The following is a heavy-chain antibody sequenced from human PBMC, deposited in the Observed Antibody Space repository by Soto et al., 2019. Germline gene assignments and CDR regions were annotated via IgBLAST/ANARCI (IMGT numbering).Heavy chain of an antibody. Sequence: PSETLSLTCTVSGGSISSYYWSWIRQPPGKGLEWIGYIYYSGSTNYNPSLKSRVTISVDTSKNQFSLKLSSVTAADTAVYYCARGAESERYFSGGSCYSVSFWFDPWGQGTLVTVSS. CDR2: IYYSGST. CDR3: ARGAESERYFSGGSCYSVSFWFDP. D-gene: IGHD2-15*01. J-gene: IGHJ5*02. CDR1: GGSISSYY. V-gene: IGHV4-59*01.